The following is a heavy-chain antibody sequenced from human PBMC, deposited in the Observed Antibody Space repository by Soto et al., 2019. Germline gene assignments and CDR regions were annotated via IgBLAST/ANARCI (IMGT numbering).Heavy chain of an antibody. Sequence: GGSLRLSCAASGFTFSNYAMSWVRQAPGKGLEWVSTINGRGSNTYYADSVKGRFTISRDNSKTTLYLQMNSLRAEDTALYYCAQNFDYWGQGALVTVSS. CDR2: INGRGSNT. CDR1: GFTFSNYA. V-gene: IGHV3-23*01. J-gene: IGHJ4*02. CDR3: AQNFDY.